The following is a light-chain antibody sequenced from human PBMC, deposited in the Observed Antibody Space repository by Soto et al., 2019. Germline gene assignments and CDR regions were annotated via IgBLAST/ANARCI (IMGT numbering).Light chain of an antibody. CDR3: QQYDSYPWT. J-gene: IGKJ1*01. V-gene: IGKV1-5*03. CDR1: QSISNW. CDR2: KAS. Sequence: DIQMTQSPSTLSASGGDRVIITCRASQSISNWLAWYQQKPGKAPRLLIYKASRLENGVPSRFSGSGSGTEFTLTISSPQPDDFGSYYCQQYDSYPWTFGQGTKVEIK.